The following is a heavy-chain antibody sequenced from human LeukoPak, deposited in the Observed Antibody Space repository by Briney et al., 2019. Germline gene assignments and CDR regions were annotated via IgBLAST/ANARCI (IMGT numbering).Heavy chain of an antibody. CDR1: GYTFTNYD. Sequence: ASVKVSCKASGYTFTNYDINWVRQATGQGLEWMGWMNPNSGNTGYAQKFQGRVTITRDTSINTAYMELSSLRSEDSAVYYCARGPAYSTYGASYYYYMAVWGKGTTVTVSS. J-gene: IGHJ6*03. CDR2: MNPNSGNT. CDR3: ARGPAYSTYGASYYYYMAV. V-gene: IGHV1-8*03. D-gene: IGHD4-11*01.